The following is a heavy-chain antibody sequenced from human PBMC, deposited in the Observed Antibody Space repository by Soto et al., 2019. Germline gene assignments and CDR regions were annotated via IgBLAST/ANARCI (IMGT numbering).Heavy chain of an antibody. Sequence: PGGSLRLSCAASGFTFSSYAMSWVRQAPGKGLEWVSAISGSGGSTYYADSVKGRFTISRDNSKNTLYLQMNSLRAEDTAVYYCAKVEPYYYDSSGYYYNYRGQGTLVTVSS. D-gene: IGHD3-22*01. CDR3: AKVEPYYYDSSGYYYNY. J-gene: IGHJ4*02. CDR2: ISGSGGST. V-gene: IGHV3-23*01. CDR1: GFTFSSYA.